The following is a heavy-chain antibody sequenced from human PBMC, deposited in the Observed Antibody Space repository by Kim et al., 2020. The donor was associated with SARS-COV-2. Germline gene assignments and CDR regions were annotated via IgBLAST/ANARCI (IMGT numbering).Heavy chain of an antibody. V-gene: IGHV3-9*01. CDR1: GFTFGDYA. J-gene: IGHJ5*02. CDR3: AKEEEGAVATLGWFDP. CDR2: ISWNSGSI. D-gene: IGHD5-12*01. Sequence: GGSLRLSCAASGFTFGDYAMHWVRQAPGKGLEWVSGISWNSGSIGYADSVKGRFTISRDNAKNSLYLQMNSLRAEDTALYYCAKEEEGAVATLGWFDPWGQGTLVTVSS.